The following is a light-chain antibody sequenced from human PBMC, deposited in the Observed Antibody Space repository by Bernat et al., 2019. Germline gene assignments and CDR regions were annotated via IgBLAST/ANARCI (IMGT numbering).Light chain of an antibody. J-gene: IGKJ2*01. CDR3: QQYNGYSRT. CDR2: GAS. Sequence: EIVLTQSPGTLSLSPGERATLSCRASQSVSSSYLAWYQQKHGQAPRLLIYGASSRATGIPDRFSGSGSGTEFTLTISSLQPEDFGTYYCQQYNGYSRTFGQGTKLEIK. CDR1: QSVSSSY. V-gene: IGKV3-20*01.